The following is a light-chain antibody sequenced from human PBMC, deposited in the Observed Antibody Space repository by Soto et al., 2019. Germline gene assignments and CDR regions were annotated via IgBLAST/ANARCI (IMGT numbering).Light chain of an antibody. J-gene: IGKJ5*01. Sequence: DIQMTQSPSSVSASVGDRVTITCRASQGISNWLAWYQQKPGKAPKLLIYAASSLQSGVPSRFRGSGPATDFALTISRRQPKDYAIYPCLQGSSFPVTLGQGTRLEI. CDR2: AAS. CDR1: QGISNW. CDR3: LQGSSFPVT. V-gene: IGKV1-12*01.